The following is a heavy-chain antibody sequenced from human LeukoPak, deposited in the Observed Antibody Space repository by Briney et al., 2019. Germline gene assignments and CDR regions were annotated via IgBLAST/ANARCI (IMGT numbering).Heavy chain of an antibody. CDR3: TRDQTPYY. Sequence: GGFLRLSCTASGFTFGDYAMTWVRQAPGKGLEWVGFIRSKIYGGTPEYAASVKGRFTISRDDSKGIAYLQMNSLKTEDTAVYYCTRDQTPYYWGQGTLVTVSS. J-gene: IGHJ4*02. CDR1: GFTFGDYA. V-gene: IGHV3-49*04. CDR2: IRSKIYGGTP.